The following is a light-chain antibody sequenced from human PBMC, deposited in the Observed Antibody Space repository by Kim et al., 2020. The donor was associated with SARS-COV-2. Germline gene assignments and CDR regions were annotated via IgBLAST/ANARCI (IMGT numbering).Light chain of an antibody. CDR3: QQYANWRQYT. Sequence: VSPGESATLSCRASQTVNSNLTWYQQKPGQAPRRAIDGAFSSGTGIPVRFTGSGSGTEVTLASSSLQSEEAAIYYCQQYANWRQYTFGQGTKLEI. CDR2: GAF. J-gene: IGKJ2*01. V-gene: IGKV3-15*01. CDR1: QTVNSN.